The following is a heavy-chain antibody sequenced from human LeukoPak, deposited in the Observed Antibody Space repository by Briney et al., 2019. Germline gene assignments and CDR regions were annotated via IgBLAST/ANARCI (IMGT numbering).Heavy chain of an antibody. D-gene: IGHD5-12*01. Sequence: GGSLRFSCATSGFTSSSYVMSGFGQAPGKGLEWSSSISASDVSTYYADSVKGRFTISRDNAKNSLYLQMNSLKTEDTAVYYCTTEASGYDWKWGLDYWGQGTLVTVSS. J-gene: IGHJ4*02. V-gene: IGHV3-23*01. CDR1: GFTSSSYV. CDR3: TTEASGYDWKWGLDY. CDR2: ISASDVST.